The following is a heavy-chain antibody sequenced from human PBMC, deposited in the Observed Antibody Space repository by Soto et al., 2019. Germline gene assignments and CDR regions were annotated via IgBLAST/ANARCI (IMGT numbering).Heavy chain of an antibody. Sequence: GGSLRLSCAASGFTFSDYYMSWIRQAPGKGLEWVSYISSSGSTIYYADSVKGRFTISRDNAKNSLYLQMNSLRAEDTAFYYCARDYGAGSFDTSGWYDYWGQGTLVTVSS. J-gene: IGHJ4*02. D-gene: IGHD6-19*01. V-gene: IGHV3-11*01. CDR2: ISSSGSTI. CDR3: ARDYGAGSFDTSGWYDY. CDR1: GFTFSDYY.